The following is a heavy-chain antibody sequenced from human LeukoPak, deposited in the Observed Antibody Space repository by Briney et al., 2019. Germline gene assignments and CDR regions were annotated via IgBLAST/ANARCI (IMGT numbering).Heavy chain of an antibody. Sequence: QAEGSLRLSCAASGFTVSSNYMSWVRQAPGKGLEWVSVIYSGGSTYYADSVKGRFTISRDNSKNTLYLQMNSLRAEDTAVYYCARDADYGHFDYWGQGTLVTVSS. V-gene: IGHV3-66*01. D-gene: IGHD4-17*01. CDR3: ARDADYGHFDY. CDR1: GFTVSSNY. CDR2: IYSGGST. J-gene: IGHJ4*02.